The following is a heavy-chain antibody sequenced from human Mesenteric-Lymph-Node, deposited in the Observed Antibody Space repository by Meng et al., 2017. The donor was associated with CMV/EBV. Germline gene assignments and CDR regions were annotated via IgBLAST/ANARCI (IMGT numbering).Heavy chain of an antibody. CDR3: ARGARGYGSGPLDY. V-gene: IGHV1-2*02. CDR2: INPIKGDT. Sequence: ASVKVSCKASGYTFSNYGISWVRQAPGQGLEWLGWINPIKGDTWNEQKFQGRVTMTRDTSINTAYMELHTLRSDDTALYFCARGARGYGSGPLDYWGQGTLVTVSS. CDR1: GYTFSNYG. J-gene: IGHJ4*02. D-gene: IGHD3-10*01.